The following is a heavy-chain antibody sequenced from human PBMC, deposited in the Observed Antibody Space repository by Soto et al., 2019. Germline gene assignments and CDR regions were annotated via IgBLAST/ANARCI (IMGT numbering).Heavy chain of an antibody. CDR3: AVLTDCTNGVCTRPFDY. CDR2: ISGSGGDT. Sequence: PGGSLRLSCVVSGFTLSYYAMSWVRQAPGKGLEWVSTISGSGGDTYYTDSVKGRFTISRDNSENTLHLQMNSLRIEDSAVYYCAVLTDCTNGVCTRPFDYWGQGTLVTVSS. D-gene: IGHD2-8*01. J-gene: IGHJ4*02. V-gene: IGHV3-23*01. CDR1: GFTLSYYA.